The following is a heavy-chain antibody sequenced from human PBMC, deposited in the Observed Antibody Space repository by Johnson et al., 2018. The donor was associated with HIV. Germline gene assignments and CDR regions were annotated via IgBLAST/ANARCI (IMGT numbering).Heavy chain of an antibody. D-gene: IGHD3-16*01. J-gene: IGHJ3*02. CDR1: GFNLSDYY. V-gene: IGHV3-11*04. CDR2: SSRSGSTI. CDR3: ARVGPRSKGGPVDAFDI. Sequence: QVLLVESGGGLVKPGGSLRLSCAASGFNLSDYYMRWIRQTPGKGLEWVSDSSRSGSTIYYADSVKGRFTISRDNAKNSLFLQMSSLRAEDTAVYYCARVGPRSKGGPVDAFDIWGQGTMVTVSS.